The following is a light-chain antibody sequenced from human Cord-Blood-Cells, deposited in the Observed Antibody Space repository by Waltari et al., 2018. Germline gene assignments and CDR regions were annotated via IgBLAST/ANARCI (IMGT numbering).Light chain of an antibody. CDR1: QSISSY. Sequence: DIQMTQSPSSLSASVGDRVTITCRASQSISSYVNWYQQKPGKAPKLLIYAASSLQSGVPSRFSGSASGTDFTLTISSLQPEDFATYYCQQSYSTPYTFGQGTKLEIK. CDR3: QQSYSTPYT. CDR2: AAS. J-gene: IGKJ2*01. V-gene: IGKV1-39*01.